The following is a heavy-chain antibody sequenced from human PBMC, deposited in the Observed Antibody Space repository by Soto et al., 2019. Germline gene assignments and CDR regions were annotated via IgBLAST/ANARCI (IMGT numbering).Heavy chain of an antibody. Sequence: QVQLVESGGGVVQPGRSLRLSCVASEFTFDSYALHWVRQAPGKGLEWVAVSLYSGSDEYYADSVRGRFTISRDKSKNTLSLQMNSLRVEDTAMYYCARGHYFESPFPCDQWGRGTLGTVSS. J-gene: IGHJ4*02. CDR3: ARGHYFESPFPCDQ. V-gene: IGHV3-30-3*01. CDR2: SLYSGSDE. D-gene: IGHD3-22*01. CDR1: EFTFDSYA.